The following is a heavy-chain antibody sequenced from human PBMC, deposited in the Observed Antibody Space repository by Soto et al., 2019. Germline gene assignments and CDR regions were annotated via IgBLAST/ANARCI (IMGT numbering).Heavy chain of an antibody. Sequence: PGGSLRLCCAASGFPFNSYSMNWVPQAPGEGLEWVSYISISSRNIYYADSVKGRFTISRDNAKNSLYLQMNRLRDEDTAVYYCATVLRGHDDNDDSWGQGTLVTVSS. V-gene: IGHV3-48*02. D-gene: IGHD1-1*01. CDR3: ATVLRGHDDNDDS. J-gene: IGHJ4*02. CDR2: ISISSRNI. CDR1: GFPFNSYS.